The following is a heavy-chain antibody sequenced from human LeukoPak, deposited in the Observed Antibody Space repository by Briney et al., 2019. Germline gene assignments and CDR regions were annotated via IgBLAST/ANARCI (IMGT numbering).Heavy chain of an antibody. CDR2: IYSSATT. CDR3: AKERVGSCSGSRCWY. J-gene: IGHJ2*01. D-gene: IGHD2-15*01. V-gene: IGHV4-4*07. CDR1: GASVSSYY. Sequence: SETLSLTCTVSGASVSSYYWSWIRQPPGKGLEWIGRIYSSATTNYNPSLKSRVIMSLDTSKNQFSLTLNSVTAADTAVYYCAKERVGSCSGSRCWY.